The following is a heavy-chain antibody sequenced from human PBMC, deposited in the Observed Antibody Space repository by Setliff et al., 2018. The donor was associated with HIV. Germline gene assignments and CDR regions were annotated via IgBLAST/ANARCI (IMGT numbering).Heavy chain of an antibody. Sequence: GGSLRLSCAASGFTFSTYGMSWVRQTPGKGLEWVANIKQDGSEKYYVDSVKGRFTISRDNGKNSLYLQMNSLRAEDTAVYYCASSGYNYGGYYMDVWGKGTTVTVSS. CDR3: ASSGYNYGGYYMDV. J-gene: IGHJ6*03. V-gene: IGHV3-7*03. CDR2: IKQDGSEK. D-gene: IGHD5-18*01. CDR1: GFTFSTYG.